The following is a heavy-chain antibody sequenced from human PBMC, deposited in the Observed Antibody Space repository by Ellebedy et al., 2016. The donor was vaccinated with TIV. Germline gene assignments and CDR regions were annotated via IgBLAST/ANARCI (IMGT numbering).Heavy chain of an antibody. CDR2: IQQDGSEK. CDR1: RFTFSSYW. D-gene: IGHD3-22*01. Sequence: GGSLRLSXAASRFTFSSYWMSWVRQAPGKGLEWVANIQQDGSEKYYVDSVEGRFTISRDNAKNSLYLQMNSLRAEDTAVYYCARLITMSAKPYFDYWGQGTLVTVSS. J-gene: IGHJ4*02. CDR3: ARLITMSAKPYFDY. V-gene: IGHV3-7*03.